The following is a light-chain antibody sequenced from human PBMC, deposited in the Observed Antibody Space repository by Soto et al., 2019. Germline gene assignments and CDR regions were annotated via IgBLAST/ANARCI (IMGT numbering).Light chain of an antibody. Sequence: DIQLTQSPPSLSASVGDTVTITCRASQSVSTYLNWYQQRPGKAPSLLIYSAISLQSGVPSRFSGSGSGTDFTLIIRNLQPEDFAIYYCQHTFRSPRRFGQGTKVDIK. V-gene: IGKV1-39*01. CDR2: SAI. CDR3: QHTFRSPRR. J-gene: IGKJ1*01. CDR1: QSVSTY.